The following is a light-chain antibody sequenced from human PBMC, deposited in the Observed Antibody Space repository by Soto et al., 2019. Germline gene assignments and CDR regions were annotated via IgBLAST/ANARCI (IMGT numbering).Light chain of an antibody. Sequence: QSVLTQPASVSGSPGQSITISCTGTSVDVGGYNYVSWYQQHPGKAPKLMIYDVSNRPSGVSNRFSGSKSGNTASLTISGLQAEDEADYYCSSYTSSSPYVVFGGGTKLTVL. CDR2: DVS. CDR1: SVDVGGYNY. CDR3: SSYTSSSPYVV. V-gene: IGLV2-14*01. J-gene: IGLJ2*01.